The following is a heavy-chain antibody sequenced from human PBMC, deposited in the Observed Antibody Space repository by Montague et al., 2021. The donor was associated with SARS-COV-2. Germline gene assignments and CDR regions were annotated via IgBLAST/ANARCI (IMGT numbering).Heavy chain of an antibody. Sequence: SETLSLTCVVSGDSISTDNWWTWVRLPPGKGLGWIAEISHSGSTSYDPPIKSRVIRSVDTSKNQFSLKLSSATAADTAVYYCARDPYRLLFVPRDYCLDVWGQGTTVTVSS. J-gene: IGHJ6*02. CDR1: GDSISTDNW. CDR2: ISHSGST. CDR3: ARDPYRLLFVPRDYCLDV. V-gene: IGHV4-4*02. D-gene: IGHD3-3*01.